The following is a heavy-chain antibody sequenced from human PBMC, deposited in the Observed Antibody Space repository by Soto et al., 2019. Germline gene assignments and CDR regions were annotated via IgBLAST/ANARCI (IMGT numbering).Heavy chain of an antibody. Sequence: PSETLSLTCTVSGCSISGYYWSWIRQPPGKGLEWIGYIYYSGTTNYNPSLKSRVTISVDTSKNQFSLKLSSVTAADTAVYYCARDRGGYFDYWGQGTLVTVSS. CDR1: GCSISGYY. CDR3: ARDRGGYFDY. V-gene: IGHV4-59*01. D-gene: IGHD3-10*01. CDR2: IYYSGTT. J-gene: IGHJ4*02.